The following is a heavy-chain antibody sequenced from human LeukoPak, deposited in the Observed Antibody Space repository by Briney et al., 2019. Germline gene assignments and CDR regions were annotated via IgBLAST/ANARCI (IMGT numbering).Heavy chain of an antibody. CDR1: GGTFSSYA. D-gene: IGHD3-22*01. CDR2: IVPIFGTA. V-gene: IGHV1-69*13. J-gene: IGHJ3*02. Sequence: ASVKVSCKASGGTFSSYAISWVRQAPGQGLEWMGGIVPIFGTANYAQKFQGRVTITADESTSTAYMELSSLGSEDTAVYYCARVATYYYDSSAEAFDIWGQGTMVTVSS. CDR3: ARVATYYYDSSAEAFDI.